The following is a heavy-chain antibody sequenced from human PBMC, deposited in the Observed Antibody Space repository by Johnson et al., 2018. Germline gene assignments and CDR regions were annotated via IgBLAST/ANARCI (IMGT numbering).Heavy chain of an antibody. CDR1: AFTFSDYY. CDR2: ISTSVSTI. J-gene: IGHJ3*02. Sequence: QVQLVQSGGGLVKPGGSLRLSCAASAFTFSDYYMSWIRQAPGKGLEWVSYISTSVSTIYYADSVKGRFTISRANAKNSLYLQMNSLRAEDTAVYYCAGRAIEGGAAFDIWGQGTMVTVSS. CDR3: AGRAIEGGAAFDI. V-gene: IGHV3-11*04. D-gene: IGHD3-16*01.